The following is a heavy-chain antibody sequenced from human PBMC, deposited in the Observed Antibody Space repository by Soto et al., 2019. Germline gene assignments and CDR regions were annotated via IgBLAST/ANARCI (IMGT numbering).Heavy chain of an antibody. Sequence: GASVKVSCKASGYTFTASYMHWVRQAAGQGLEWMGIIDPSGGSTSYSQKFQGRVTMTRDTSTSTVYMELNSLRSEDTAVFYCARDSGHYYRSDAFDKWGQGTMVTVSS. J-gene: IGHJ3*02. D-gene: IGHD1-26*01. CDR1: GYTFTASY. CDR3: ARDSGHYYRSDAFDK. CDR2: IDPSGGST. V-gene: IGHV1-46*01.